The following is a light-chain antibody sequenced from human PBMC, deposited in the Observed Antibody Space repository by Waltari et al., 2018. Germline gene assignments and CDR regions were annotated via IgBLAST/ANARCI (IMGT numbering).Light chain of an antibody. Sequence: DIVMTQSADSLAVSLGERATINCKSSQSVLYSSNNKNYLAWYQQKPGQPPKLLIYWASTRGSGVPDRFTGSGSGTDFTLTISSLQAEDVAVYYCQQYYSIPLTFGGGTTVEIK. J-gene: IGKJ4*01. CDR1: QSVLYSSNNKNY. CDR2: WAS. V-gene: IGKV4-1*01. CDR3: QQYYSIPLT.